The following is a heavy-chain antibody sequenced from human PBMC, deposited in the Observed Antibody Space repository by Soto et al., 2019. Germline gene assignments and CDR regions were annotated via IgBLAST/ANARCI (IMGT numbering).Heavy chain of an antibody. J-gene: IGHJ4*02. V-gene: IGHV2-5*01. Sequence: QITLKESGPTLVKPTQTLTLTCTFSGFSLSTDGVGVGWIRQPPGTALEWLALIYWNDDKRYSPFLKSRLTIAKDTSKNQVVLTMTNVDPADTATYYCARRPRYSNYVDYWGQGTLVTVSS. CDR1: GFSLSTDGVG. D-gene: IGHD4-4*01. CDR3: ARRPRYSNYVDY. CDR2: IYWNDDK.